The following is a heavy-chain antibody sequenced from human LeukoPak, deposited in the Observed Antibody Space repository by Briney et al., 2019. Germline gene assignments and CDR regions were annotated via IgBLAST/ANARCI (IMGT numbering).Heavy chain of an antibody. J-gene: IGHJ5*02. CDR3: AREALWFGELSTGSWFDP. D-gene: IGHD3-10*01. CDR2: IYYSGST. CDR1: GGSISSYY. V-gene: IGHV4-59*01. Sequence: SETLSLTCTVSGGSISSYYWSWIRQPPGKGLEWIGYIYYSGSTNYNPSLKSRVTISVDTSKNQFSLKLSSVTAADTAVYYCAREALWFGELSTGSWFDPWGQGTLVTVSS.